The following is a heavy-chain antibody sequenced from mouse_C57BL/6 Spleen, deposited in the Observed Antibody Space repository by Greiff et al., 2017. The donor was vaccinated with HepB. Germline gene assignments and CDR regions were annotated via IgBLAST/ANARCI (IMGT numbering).Heavy chain of an antibody. CDR1: GYTFTSYW. Sequence: QVQLQQPGAELVKPGASVKLSCKASGYTFTSYWMHWVKQRPGQGLEWIGTIHPNSGSTNYNEKFKSKATLTVDKSSSTAYMQLSSLTSEDSAVYYSAIKDGNSYGYGSDYWGQGTTLTVSS. CDR2: IHPNSGST. J-gene: IGHJ2*01. V-gene: IGHV1-64*01. CDR3: AIKDGNSYGYGSDY. D-gene: IGHD2-2*01.